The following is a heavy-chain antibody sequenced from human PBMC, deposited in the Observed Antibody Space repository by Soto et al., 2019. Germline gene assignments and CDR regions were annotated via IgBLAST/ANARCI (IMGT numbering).Heavy chain of an antibody. CDR2: ISGRGDST. V-gene: IGHV3-23*01. Sequence: EVQLLDSGGGLVQPGGSLRLSCAASGFTFSSYAMNWVRQAPGKGLEWVSVISGRGDSTYYADSVKGRFTISRDNSKNTLYLQMNSLRTEDTAVYYCARRGPGTYFDYWGQGTLVTVSS. CDR1: GFTFSSYA. D-gene: IGHD6-13*01. CDR3: ARRGPGTYFDY. J-gene: IGHJ4*02.